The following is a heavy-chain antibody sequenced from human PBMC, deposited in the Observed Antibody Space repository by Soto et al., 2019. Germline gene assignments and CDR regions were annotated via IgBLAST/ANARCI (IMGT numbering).Heavy chain of an antibody. CDR3: VRSMTTLTIDWLDP. J-gene: IGHJ5*02. Sequence: PGGSLRLSCAASGFTFSSYSMRWVRQAPGKGPVWLSAINGDGSNTYHAHSVKGRFTISRDNAKNTLYLQINSLRAEDTAVYYCVRSMTTLTIDWLDPWGRGTQVTVSS. V-gene: IGHV3-23*01. D-gene: IGHD4-17*01. CDR2: INGDGSNT. CDR1: GFTFSSYS.